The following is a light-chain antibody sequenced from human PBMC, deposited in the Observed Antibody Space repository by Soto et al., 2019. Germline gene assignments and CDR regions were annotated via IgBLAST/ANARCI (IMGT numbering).Light chain of an antibody. J-gene: IGKJ3*01. Sequence: EVVLTQSPGTLSLSPGERATLSCRASQSINHNLAWYQHKPGQAPRLLIYGASSRAAGIPDRFSGSGSRTDFTLTTSRLESEDFAVYYCQQYGTSRVTFGPGTKDDIK. CDR1: QSINHN. CDR3: QQYGTSRVT. V-gene: IGKV3-20*01. CDR2: GAS.